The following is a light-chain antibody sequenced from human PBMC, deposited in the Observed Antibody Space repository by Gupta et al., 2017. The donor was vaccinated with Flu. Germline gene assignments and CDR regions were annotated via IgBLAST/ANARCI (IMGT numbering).Light chain of an antibody. Sequence: IHMTQSPSSVSASVGDRVTVPCRASQVIYSQLGWYQQKPGKAPKILNYPTSTLQSGVPSRFSSSSYETDFTLTITSLQPEDAATYTCQQSESFPITFGRGSKVDIK. J-gene: IGKJ4*01. CDR3: QQSESFPIT. CDR1: QVIYSQ. V-gene: IGKV1-12*01. CDR2: PTS.